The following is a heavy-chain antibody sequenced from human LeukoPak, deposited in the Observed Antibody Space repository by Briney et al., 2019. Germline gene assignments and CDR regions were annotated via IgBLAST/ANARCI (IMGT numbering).Heavy chain of an antibody. CDR2: IWYDGSIK. V-gene: IGHV3-33*06. CDR1: GFSFSDYG. CDR3: VKGFNWYFDL. Sequence: GGSLRLSCLASGFSFSDYGVHWVRQAPGKGLEWVAVIWYDGSIKYYADSVKGRFTISRDNSRNTVYLQMNSLRVEDTAVYYCVKGFNWYFDLWGRGTLVTVSS. J-gene: IGHJ2*01.